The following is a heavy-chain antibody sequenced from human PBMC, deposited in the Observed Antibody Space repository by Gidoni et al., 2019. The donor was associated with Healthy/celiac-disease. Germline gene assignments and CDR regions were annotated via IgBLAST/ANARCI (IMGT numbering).Heavy chain of an antibody. V-gene: IGHV1-8*01. D-gene: IGHD5-12*01. J-gene: IGHJ6*02. Sequence: QVQLVQSGAEVKKPGASVKVSCKASGYTFTSYDINWVRQATGQGLEWMGWMNPNSGNTGYAQKFQGRVTMTRNTSISTAYMELSSLRSEDTAVYYCARRGPCGYDCDTLWDYYGMDVWGQGTTVTVSS. CDR1: GYTFTSYD. CDR3: ARRGPCGYDCDTLWDYYGMDV. CDR2: MNPNSGNT.